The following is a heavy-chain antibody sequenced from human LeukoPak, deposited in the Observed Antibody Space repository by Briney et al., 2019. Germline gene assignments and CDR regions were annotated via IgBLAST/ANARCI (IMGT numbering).Heavy chain of an antibody. CDR2: VNPNSGNT. J-gene: IGHJ5*02. D-gene: IGHD6-19*01. CDR1: GYTFTSYD. CDR3: ARGKPIAVAGTRWFDP. Sequence: GASVKVSCKASGYTFTSYDINWVRQATGQGLEWMGWVNPNSGNTGYAQKFQGRVTMTRNTSISTAYMELSSLRSEDTAVYYCARGKPIAVAGTRWFDPWGQGTLVTVSS. V-gene: IGHV1-8*01.